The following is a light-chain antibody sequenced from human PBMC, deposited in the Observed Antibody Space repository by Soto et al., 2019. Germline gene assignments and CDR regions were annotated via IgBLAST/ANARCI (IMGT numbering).Light chain of an antibody. CDR3: QQYDDWLRLT. J-gene: IGKJ4*01. CDR2: GAS. V-gene: IGKV3D-7*01. CDR1: QSVSSSY. Sequence: EIVLTQSPAALSLSPGERATLSCSASQSVSSSYLAWYQQKPGQALRLLIFGASSRATGIPARFSGSGSGTEFNLTISSLQSEDFAVYFCQQYDDWLRLTFGGGTKVDIK.